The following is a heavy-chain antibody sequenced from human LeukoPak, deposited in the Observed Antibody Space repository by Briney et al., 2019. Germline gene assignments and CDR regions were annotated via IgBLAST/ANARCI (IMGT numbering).Heavy chain of an antibody. D-gene: IGHD5-12*01. CDR2: IYYSGST. CDR3: ARGNGYNLC. Sequence: SETLSLTCTVSGISLSGYYWSWIRQPPGKGLEWIGYIYYSGSTNYNPSLKSRVTISVDTSKNQFSLKLSSVTAADTAVYYCARGNGYNLCWGQGTLVTVSS. V-gene: IGHV4-59*01. CDR1: GISLSGYY. J-gene: IGHJ4*02.